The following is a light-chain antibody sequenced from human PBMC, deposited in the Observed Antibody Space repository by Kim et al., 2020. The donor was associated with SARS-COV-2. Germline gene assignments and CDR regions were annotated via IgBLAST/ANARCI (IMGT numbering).Light chain of an antibody. CDR1: SSNIGSNY. Sequence: VTISCSGSSSNIGSNYVCWYQQLPGTAPKRLIYRNNQRPSGVPDRFSGSKSGTSASLAISGLRSEDEADYYCAAWDDSLSGRGVVFGGGTQLTVL. V-gene: IGLV1-47*01. J-gene: IGLJ2*01. CDR2: RNN. CDR3: AAWDDSLSGRGVV.